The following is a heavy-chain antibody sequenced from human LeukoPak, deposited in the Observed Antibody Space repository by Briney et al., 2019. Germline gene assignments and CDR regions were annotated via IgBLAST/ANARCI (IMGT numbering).Heavy chain of an antibody. CDR1: GFTFNNYW. J-gene: IGHJ4*02. CDR2: IKQDGSEK. CDR3: ARDRGGEQLVGAFDY. D-gene: IGHD6-6*01. V-gene: IGHV3-7*01. Sequence: GGSLRLSCAASGFTFNNYWMSWVRQAPGKGLEWVANIKQDGSEKYYVGSVKGRFTISRDSAKNSLYLQMNSLRAEDTAVYYCARDRGGEQLVGAFDYWGQGTLVTVSS.